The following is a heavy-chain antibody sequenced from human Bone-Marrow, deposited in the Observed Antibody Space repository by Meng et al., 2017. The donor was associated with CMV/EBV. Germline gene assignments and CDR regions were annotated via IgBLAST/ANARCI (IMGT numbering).Heavy chain of an antibody. V-gene: IGHV3-30*02. D-gene: IGHD6-19*01. CDR2: IRYDGSNK. CDR1: GFTFSSYG. J-gene: IGHJ4*01. CDR3: AKDGWGYGVVNNYFAY. Sequence: GESLKISCAASGFTFSSYGMHWVRQAPGKGLEWVAFIRYDGSNKYYADSVKGRFTISRDNSKNTLYLQMNSLRAEDTAVYYCAKDGWGYGVVNNYFAYWGHGKRVHVSS.